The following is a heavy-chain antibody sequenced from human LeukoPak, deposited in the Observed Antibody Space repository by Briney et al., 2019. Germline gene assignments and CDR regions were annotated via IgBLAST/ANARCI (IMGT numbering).Heavy chain of an antibody. Sequence: PGGSLRLSCVPSGFTFSSYWMSWVRQAPGKGLEWVANIKQDGSEKYYVDSVKGRFTISRDNAKNSLYLQMNSLRAEDTAVYYCARDWGVPAALDAFDIWGQGTMVTVSS. V-gene: IGHV3-7*01. CDR3: ARDWGVPAALDAFDI. CDR1: GFTFSSYW. CDR2: IKQDGSEK. J-gene: IGHJ3*02. D-gene: IGHD2-2*01.